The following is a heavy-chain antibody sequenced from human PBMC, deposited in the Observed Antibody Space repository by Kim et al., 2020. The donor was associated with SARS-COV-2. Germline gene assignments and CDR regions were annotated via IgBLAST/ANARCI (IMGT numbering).Heavy chain of an antibody. Sequence: YNPSLKSRVTISVDTSKNQCSLKLSSVTAADTAVYYCAGVPRGYSGYFDYWGQGTLVTVSS. CDR3: AGVPRGYSGYFDY. D-gene: IGHD5-12*01. J-gene: IGHJ4*02. V-gene: IGHV4-59*01.